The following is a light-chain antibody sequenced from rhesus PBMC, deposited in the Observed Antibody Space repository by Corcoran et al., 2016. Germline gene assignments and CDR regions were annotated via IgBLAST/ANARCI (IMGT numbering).Light chain of an antibody. CDR2: NDD. J-gene: IGLJ6*01. V-gene: IGLV3-44*01. CDR3: QVWDIIGDHDV. CDR1: DVINEA. Sequence: ELTKPPSLSVSPGQTARITCEGDDVINEAVHWHQQKPPQAPVLVIYNDDERPSGIPERFSGSKSGNTATLTINGVGAGDEADYHCQVWDIIGDHDVFGSRTRLTVL.